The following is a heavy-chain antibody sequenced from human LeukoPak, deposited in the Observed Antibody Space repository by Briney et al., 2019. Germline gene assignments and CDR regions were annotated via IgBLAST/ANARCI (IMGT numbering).Heavy chain of an antibody. CDR3: ARDRTSSGWYHPSDAFDI. V-gene: IGHV1-46*01. CDR1: GYTLTTYY. CDR2: MNPSGGST. D-gene: IGHD6-19*01. J-gene: IGHJ3*02. Sequence: ASVKVSCKASGYTLTTYYMHWVRQAPGRVLEWMGIMNPSGGSTSYSQKFQGRVTMTRDTSTSTVYMELSSLRSDDTAVYYCARDRTSSGWYHPSDAFDIWGQGTMVTVSS.